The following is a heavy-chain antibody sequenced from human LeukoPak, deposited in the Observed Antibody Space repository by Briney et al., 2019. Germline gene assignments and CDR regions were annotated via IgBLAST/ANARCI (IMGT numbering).Heavy chain of an antibody. Sequence: PSQTLSLTCIVSGGSISRGSYYWNWIRQPAGKGLEWMGRVYNSGSTNYNPSLKSRVTISTDMSKNQFSLKLSSVTAADTAVYYCARHSSYDILTGYLEGWFDPWGQGTLVTVSA. CDR3: ARHSSYDILTGYLEGWFDP. CDR2: VYNSGST. D-gene: IGHD3-9*01. V-gene: IGHV4-61*02. CDR1: GGSISRGSYY. J-gene: IGHJ5*02.